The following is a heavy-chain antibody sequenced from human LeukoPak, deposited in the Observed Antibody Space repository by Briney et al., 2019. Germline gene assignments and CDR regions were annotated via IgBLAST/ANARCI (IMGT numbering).Heavy chain of an antibody. D-gene: IGHD6-25*01. V-gene: IGHV1-2*02. CDR3: ARDFPLSSSGWPNPLDY. CDR2: INPNSGGT. CDR1: GYTFTGYY. Sequence: ASVKVSCKASGYTFTGYYMRWVRQAPGQGLEWMGWINPNSGGTNYAQKFQGRVTMTRDTSISTAYMELSRLRSDDTAVYYCARDFPLSSSGWPNPLDYWGQGTLVTVSS. J-gene: IGHJ4*02.